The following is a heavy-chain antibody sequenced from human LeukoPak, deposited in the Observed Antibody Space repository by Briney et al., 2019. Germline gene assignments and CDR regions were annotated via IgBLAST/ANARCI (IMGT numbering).Heavy chain of an antibody. CDR3: ARSATVTTYNWFDP. V-gene: IGHV3-23*01. CDR2: VSGSGHST. J-gene: IGHJ5*02. CDR1: GFTFSGSA. Sequence: PGGSLKLSCAASGFTFSGSAMHWVRQASGKGLEWVSAVSGSGHSTYYADSVKGRFTISRDNSKNTLYLQMNSLRAEDTALYYCARSATVTTYNWFDPWGQGTLVTVSS. D-gene: IGHD4-11*01.